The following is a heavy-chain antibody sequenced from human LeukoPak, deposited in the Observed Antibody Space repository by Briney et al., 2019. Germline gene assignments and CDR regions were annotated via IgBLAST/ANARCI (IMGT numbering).Heavy chain of an antibody. CDR2: ITSRSISYT. CDR3: ASVHSDYQRYYFDN. D-gene: IGHD4-11*01. V-gene: IGHV3-11*03. Sequence: PGGSLRLSCAASGFTFNIYWMHWVRQAPGKGLEYIAYITSRSISYTNYADSVRGRFTISRDNAKNSLYLQMNSLRAEDTAIYYCASVHSDYQRYYFDNWGQGTPVTVSS. CDR1: GFTFNIYW. J-gene: IGHJ4*02.